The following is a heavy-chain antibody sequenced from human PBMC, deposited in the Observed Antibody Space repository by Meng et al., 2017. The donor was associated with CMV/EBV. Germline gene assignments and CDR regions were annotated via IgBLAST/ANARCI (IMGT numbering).Heavy chain of an antibody. CDR1: GGTFSTYS. V-gene: IGHV1-69*12. D-gene: IGHD6-13*01. CDR3: AANVIAAAANNWFDP. Sequence: QVQLVQSGAEVKKXXSSVKVSXKASGGTFSTYSISWVRQAPGQGLEWMGGIIPIFGTANYAQKFQGRVTITADESTSTAYMELSSLRSEDTAVYYCAANVIAAAANNWFDPWGQGTLVTVSS. CDR2: IIPIFGTA. J-gene: IGHJ5*02.